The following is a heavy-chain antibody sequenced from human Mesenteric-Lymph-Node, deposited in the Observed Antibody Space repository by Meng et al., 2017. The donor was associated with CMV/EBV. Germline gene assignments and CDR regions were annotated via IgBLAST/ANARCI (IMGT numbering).Heavy chain of an antibody. D-gene: IGHD2-15*01. CDR2: IGSSSSYI. V-gene: IGHV3-21*01. CDR1: GFTFSSYS. Sequence: GGSLRLSCAASGFTFSSYSMNWVRQAPGKGLEWVSSIGSSSSYIYYADSVKGRFTISRDNAKNSLYLQMNSLRAEDTAVYYCARDLGCGGSCPERSWFDPWGQGTLVTVSS. J-gene: IGHJ5*02. CDR3: ARDLGCGGSCPERSWFDP.